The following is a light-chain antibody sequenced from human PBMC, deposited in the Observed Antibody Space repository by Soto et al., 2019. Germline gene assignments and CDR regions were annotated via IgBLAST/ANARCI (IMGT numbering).Light chain of an antibody. J-gene: IGLJ2*01. V-gene: IGLV2-8*01. CDR3: SSYGGSNNLV. CDR2: EVN. Sequence: QSVLTQPPSASGTPGQRVTISCSGSSSNIGSNYVYWYQQHPGKVPKLMIYEVNKRPSGVPDRFSGSKSGNTASLTVSGLQAEDEADYYCSSYGGSNNLVFGGGTKLTVL. CDR1: SSNIGSNY.